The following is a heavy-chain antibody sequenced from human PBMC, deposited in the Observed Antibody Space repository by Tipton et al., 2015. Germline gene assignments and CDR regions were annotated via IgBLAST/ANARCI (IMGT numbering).Heavy chain of an antibody. CDR1: GLTLTTFD. V-gene: IGHV3-23*01. CDR2: ITRSVISGFGGRT. J-gene: IGHJ5*02. Sequence: LSCAASGLTLTTFDMSWVRQAPGKGLEWVSGITRSVISGFGGRTYYADSVRGRFTISRDSSKNTLYLQMHSLRAEDTAVYYCARDPRPYNVLRGASNWFDPWGQGTLVTVSS. CDR3: ARDPRPYNVLRGASNWFDP. D-gene: IGHD5-24*01.